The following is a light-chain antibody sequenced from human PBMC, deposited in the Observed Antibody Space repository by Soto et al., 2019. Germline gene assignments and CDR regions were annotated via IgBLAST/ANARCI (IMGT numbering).Light chain of an antibody. CDR2: DAS. Sequence: EIMLTQPPGTRSWPPGETATLSCRAIQSVTNNFLAWYQQKPGQAPRLLIYDASNRATGIPARFSGSGSGTDFTLTISSLEPEDFAVYYCQQRSNWPPITLGQGTRLEI. CDR1: QSVTNN. J-gene: IGKJ5*01. V-gene: IGKV3-11*01. CDR3: QQRSNWPPIT.